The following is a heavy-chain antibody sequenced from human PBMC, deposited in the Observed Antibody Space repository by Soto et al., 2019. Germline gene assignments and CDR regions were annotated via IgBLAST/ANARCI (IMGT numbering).Heavy chain of an antibody. CDR2: MNPNSGNT. J-gene: IGHJ6*02. V-gene: IGHV1-8*01. CDR3: ARGRCSSWYDYYYYGMDV. D-gene: IGHD6-13*01. CDR1: GYTFTSYD. Sequence: ASVKVSWKASGYTFTSYDINWVRQATGQGLEWMGWMNPNSGNTGYAQKFQGRVTMTRNTSISTAYMELSSLRSEDTAVYYCARGRCSSWYDYYYYGMDVWAQGTTVTVSS.